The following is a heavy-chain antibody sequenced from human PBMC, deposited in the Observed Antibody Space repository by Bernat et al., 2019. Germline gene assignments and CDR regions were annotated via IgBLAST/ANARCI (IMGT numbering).Heavy chain of an antibody. CDR2: ISSSSSYI. V-gene: IGHV3-21*04. D-gene: IGHD4-17*01. CDR1: GFTFSSYS. J-gene: IGHJ3*02. CDR3: ATHYGDYAVEFDI. Sequence: EVQLVESGGGLVKPGGSLRLSCAASGFTFSSYSMNWVRQAPGKGLEWVSSISSSSSYIYYADSVKGRFTISRDNAKNSLYLQMNSLRAEDTAVYYCATHYGDYAVEFDIWGQGTMVTVSS.